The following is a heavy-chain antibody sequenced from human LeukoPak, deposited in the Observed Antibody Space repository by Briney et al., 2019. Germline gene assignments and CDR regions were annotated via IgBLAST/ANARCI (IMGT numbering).Heavy chain of an antibody. CDR3: ARDPLLAGTTTMDY. Sequence: ASVKVSCTASGYTFTSYGISWVRQAPGQGLEWMGWISAYNGNTNYAQKLQGRVTMTTDTSTSTAYMELRSLRSDDTAVYYCARDPLLAGTTTMDYWGQGTLVTVSS. D-gene: IGHD1-7*01. CDR2: ISAYNGNT. CDR1: GYTFTSYG. V-gene: IGHV1-18*01. J-gene: IGHJ4*02.